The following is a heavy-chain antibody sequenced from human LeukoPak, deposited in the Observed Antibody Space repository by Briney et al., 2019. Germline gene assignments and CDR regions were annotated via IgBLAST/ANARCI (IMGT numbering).Heavy chain of an antibody. V-gene: IGHV1-46*01. CDR1: GGTFISYA. Sequence: ASVKVSCKASGGTFISYAISWVRQAPGQGLEWMGIINPSGGSTTYAQNFQGRVTMTRDTSTSAVYMEVSSLRSEDTAVYYCARGGSLAVAPHQYYFDYWGQGTLVTVSS. J-gene: IGHJ4*02. CDR2: INPSGGST. CDR3: ARGGSLAVAPHQYYFDY. D-gene: IGHD6-19*01.